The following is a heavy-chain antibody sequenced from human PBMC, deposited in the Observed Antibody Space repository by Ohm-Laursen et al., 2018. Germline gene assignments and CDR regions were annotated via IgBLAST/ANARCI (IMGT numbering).Heavy chain of an antibody. J-gene: IGHJ5*02. CDR2: IYYNGNP. CDR1: GGSLRNYY. CDR3: VLYSSFSVS. Sequence: TLSLTCTVSGGSLRNYYWSWIRQPPGKGLEWIGYIYYNGNPRYNPSLESRFTISVDPSKNHFSLKLNSVTAADTALYYCVLYSSFSVSWGQGTLVTVSS. D-gene: IGHD6-6*01. V-gene: IGHV4-59*08.